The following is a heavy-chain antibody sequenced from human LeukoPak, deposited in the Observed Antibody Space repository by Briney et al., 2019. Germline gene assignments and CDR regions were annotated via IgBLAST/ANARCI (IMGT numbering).Heavy chain of an antibody. CDR2: IGSSGSII. CDR1: GFTFSSYE. J-gene: IGHJ6*03. V-gene: IGHV3-48*03. CDR3: ARRGLPSYYMDV. Sequence: GGSLRLTCAASGFTFSSYEMNWVRPAPGKGLEWISYIGSSGSIIYYADSVKGGFTISRDNAKNSLNLQMNNLGAEDTAVYYCARRGLPSYYMDVWGKGTTVTVSS.